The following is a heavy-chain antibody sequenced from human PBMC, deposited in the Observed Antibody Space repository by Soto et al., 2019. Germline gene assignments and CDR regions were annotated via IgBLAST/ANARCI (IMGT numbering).Heavy chain of an antibody. CDR3: ARDLSWGSNWYYYMDV. Sequence: EVQLVESGGGLVQPGGSLRLSCATSGFILSDCAMNWVRQAPGKGLEWVSYISSSSSVIDYAYSVKGRFTVSRDNARNSLYIQMNRLRADDTAVYYCARDLSWGSNWYYYMDVWGKGTTVTVSS. V-gene: IGHV3-48*01. CDR1: GFILSDCA. J-gene: IGHJ6*03. D-gene: IGHD7-27*01. CDR2: ISSSSSVI.